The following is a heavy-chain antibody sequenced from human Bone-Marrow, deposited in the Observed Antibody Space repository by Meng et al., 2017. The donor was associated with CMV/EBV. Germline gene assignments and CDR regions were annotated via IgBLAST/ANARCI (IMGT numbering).Heavy chain of an antibody. J-gene: IGHJ4*02. CDR2: INHSGST. D-gene: IGHD2-2*01. V-gene: IGHV4-34*01. CDR1: GGSFSGYY. CDR3: ARGAQISSTSCYYFDY. Sequence: SETLSLTCAVYGGSFSGYYWSWIRQPPGKGLEWIGEINHSGSTNYNPSLKSRVTISVDTSKNQFSLKLSSVTAADTAVYYCARGAQISSTSCYYFDYWGQGTLVTVSS.